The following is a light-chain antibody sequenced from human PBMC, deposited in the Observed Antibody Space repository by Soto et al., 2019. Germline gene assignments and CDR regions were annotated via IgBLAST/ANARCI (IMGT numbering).Light chain of an antibody. Sequence: QSALTQPASVSGSPGQSITISCTVTSSDVGSYNFVSWYQQHPGKAPKIMIYEGSKRPSGVSNRFSGSKSGNTASLTISGLQAEDEADYYCCSYSDSSIVLFGGGTKLTVL. CDR1: SSDVGSYNF. CDR2: EGS. J-gene: IGLJ2*01. V-gene: IGLV2-23*01. CDR3: CSYSDSSIVL.